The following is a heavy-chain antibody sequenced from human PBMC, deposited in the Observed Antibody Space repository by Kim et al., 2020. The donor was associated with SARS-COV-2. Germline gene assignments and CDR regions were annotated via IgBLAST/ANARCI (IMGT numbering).Heavy chain of an antibody. CDR2: ISAYNGNT. CDR1: GYTFTSYG. D-gene: IGHD3-10*01. J-gene: IGHJ4*02. V-gene: IGHV1-18*04. CDR3: ARGGLLWFGELSTLTREDY. Sequence: ASVKVSCKASGYTFTSYGISWVRQAPGQGLEWMGWISAYNGNTNYAQKLQGRVTMTTDTSTSTAYMELRSLRSDDTAVYYCARGGLLWFGELSTLTREDYWGQGTLVTVSS.